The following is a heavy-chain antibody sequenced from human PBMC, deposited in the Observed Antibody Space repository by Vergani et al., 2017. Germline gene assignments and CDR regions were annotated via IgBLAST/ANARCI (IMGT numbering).Heavy chain of an antibody. V-gene: IGHV4-59*01. Sequence: QVQLQESGPGLVKPSETLSLTCTVSGGSISSYYWSWIRQPPGKGLEWIGYIYYSGSTNYNPSLKSRVTISVDTSKNQFSLKLSSVTAADTAVYYCARGVGCSSTSCYQFDYYYYYMDVWGKGP. D-gene: IGHD2-2*01. J-gene: IGHJ6*03. CDR2: IYYSGST. CDR1: GGSISSYY. CDR3: ARGVGCSSTSCYQFDYYYYYMDV.